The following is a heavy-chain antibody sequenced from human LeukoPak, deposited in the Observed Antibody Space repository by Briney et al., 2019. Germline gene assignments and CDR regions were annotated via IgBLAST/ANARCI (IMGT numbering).Heavy chain of an antibody. D-gene: IGHD6-19*01. CDR3: ARDRIVEQWFGFDY. CDR1: GFTFSSYA. J-gene: IGHJ4*02. V-gene: IGHV3-30*04. CDR2: ISYDGSNK. Sequence: GGSLSLSCAASGFTFSSYAMHWVRQAPGKGLEWVAVISYDGSNKYYADSVKGRFTISRDNSKNTLYLQMNSLRAEDTAVYYCARDRIVEQWFGFDYWGQGTLVTVSS.